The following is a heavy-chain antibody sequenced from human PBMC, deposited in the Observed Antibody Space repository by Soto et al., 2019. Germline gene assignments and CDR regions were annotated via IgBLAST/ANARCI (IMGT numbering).Heavy chain of an antibody. V-gene: IGHV3-9*01. CDR1: GFTFDDYA. J-gene: IGHJ5*02. Sequence: EVQLVESGGGVVQPGRSLRLSCTGSGFTFDDYAMYWVRQRPGAGLERVAGISWSSGNIAHADSVKGRFTVSRDNDMSSLYLEMNSLRVEDTAMYYCARGGSGALTAAAGRTNWFDPWGQGTLVIVSS. D-gene: IGHD6-13*01. CDR3: ARGGSGALTAAAGRTNWFDP. CDR2: ISWSSGNI.